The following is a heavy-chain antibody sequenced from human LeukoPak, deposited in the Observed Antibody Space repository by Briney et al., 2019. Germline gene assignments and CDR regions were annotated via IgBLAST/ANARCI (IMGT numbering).Heavy chain of an antibody. CDR3: AKGFSGSYSSYFDY. CDR2: ISWNSGSI. D-gene: IGHD1-26*01. CDR1: GFTFDDYA. J-gene: IGHJ4*02. V-gene: IGHV3-9*01. Sequence: GGSLRLSCAASGFTFDDYAMHWVRQAPGKGLEWVSGISWNSGSIGYADSVKGRFTISRDNAKNSLYLQMNSLRAEDTALYYCAKGFSGSYSSYFDYWGQGTLVTVSS.